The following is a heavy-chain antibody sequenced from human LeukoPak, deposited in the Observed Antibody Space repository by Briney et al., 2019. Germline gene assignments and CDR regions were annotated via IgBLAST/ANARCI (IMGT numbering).Heavy chain of an antibody. CDR1: GGTFSSYA. J-gene: IGHJ5*02. CDR3: AMLWVNCDFWSGYYP. V-gene: IGHV1-69*04. CDR2: IIPILGIA. D-gene: IGHD3-3*01. Sequence: SVKVSCKASGGTFSSYAISWVRQAPGQGLEWMGRIIPILGIANYAQKFQGRVTITADKSTSTAYMELSSLRSEDTAVYYCAMLWVNCDFWSGYYPWGQGTLVTVSS.